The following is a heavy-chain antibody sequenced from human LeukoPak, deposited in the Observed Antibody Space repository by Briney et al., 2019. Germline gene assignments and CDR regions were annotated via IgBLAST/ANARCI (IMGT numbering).Heavy chain of an antibody. Sequence: GGSLRLSCAASGFTFSSYAMSWVRQAPGKGLEWVSAISGSGGSTYYADSVKGRFTISRDNSKNTPYLQMNSLRAEDTAVYYCAKDPENYDFWSSYFDYWGQGTLVTVSS. J-gene: IGHJ4*02. CDR1: GFTFSSYA. CDR2: ISGSGGST. CDR3: AKDPENYDFWSSYFDY. V-gene: IGHV3-23*01. D-gene: IGHD3-3*01.